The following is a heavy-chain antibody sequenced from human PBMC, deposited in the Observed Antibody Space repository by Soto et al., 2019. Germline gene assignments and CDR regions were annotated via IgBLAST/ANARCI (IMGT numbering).Heavy chain of an antibody. CDR1: GFTFSSYA. CDR2: ISYDGSIK. CDR3: GRCSSTSCHLGSDY. J-gene: IGHJ4*02. V-gene: IGHV3-30-3*01. Sequence: QVQLVESGGGVVQPGRSLRLSCAASGFTFSSYAMNWVRQAPGKGLEWVALISYDGSIKYYADSVKGRFTISRDSSKNTLYLQMNSLKDADTAFYYCGRCSSTSCHLGSDYWGQGTLVTVSS. D-gene: IGHD2-2*01.